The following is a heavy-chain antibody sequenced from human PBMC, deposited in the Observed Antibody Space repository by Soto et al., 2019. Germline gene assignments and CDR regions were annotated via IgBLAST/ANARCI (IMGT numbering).Heavy chain of an antibody. CDR3: ARDRGFGGYNDRDC. CDR2: MSYEGMNE. D-gene: IGHD3-16*01. Sequence: QVQLVESGGGVVRPGRSLRLSCGASGFNFSDYGMHWVRQAPGKGLEWVAVMSYEGMNEYHADSVKGRFTISRDNSKNSLYLHMTDVRGEDTAVYCCARDRGFGGYNDRDCWGLGTLVPVS. V-gene: IGHV3-30*03. CDR1: GFNFSDYG. J-gene: IGHJ4*02.